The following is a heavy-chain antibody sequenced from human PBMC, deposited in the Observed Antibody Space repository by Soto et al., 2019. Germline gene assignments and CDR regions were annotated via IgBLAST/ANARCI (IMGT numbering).Heavy chain of an antibody. D-gene: IGHD7-27*01. CDR1: GFSFRSYG. Sequence: QLVESGGGVVQPGGSLRLSCAASGFSFRSYGMTWVRQAPGKGLEWVAVIWRDGNNKYHADSVQGRFTVSRDNSKNTLYLQMNYLRPEDTAVYYCARDRLTGTAEWHSLDSWGQGTQVTVSS. CDR2: IWRDGNNK. J-gene: IGHJ4*02. CDR3: ARDRLTGTAEWHSLDS. V-gene: IGHV3-33*01.